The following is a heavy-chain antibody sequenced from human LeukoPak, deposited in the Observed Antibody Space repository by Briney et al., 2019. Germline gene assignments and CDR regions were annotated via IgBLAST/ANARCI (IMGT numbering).Heavy chain of an antibody. CDR1: GFTFSSYS. D-gene: IGHD4-11*01. J-gene: IGHJ4*02. CDR2: ISSSSSYI. CDR3: ARYDYSNDLGVDY. V-gene: IGHV3-21*01. Sequence: PGGSLRLSCAASGFTFSSYSMNWVRQAPGKGLEWVSSISSSSSYIYYADSVKGRFTISRDNAKNSLYLQMNSLRAEDTAVYYCARYDYSNDLGVDYWGQGTLVTVSS.